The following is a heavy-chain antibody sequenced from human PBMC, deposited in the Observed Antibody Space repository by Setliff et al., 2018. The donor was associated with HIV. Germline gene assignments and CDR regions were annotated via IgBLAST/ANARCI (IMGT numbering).Heavy chain of an antibody. CDR2: IFYTGSA. D-gene: IGHD3-3*01. Sequence: PSETLSLTCTVSGGSISSSSYYWGWIRQPPGKGLEWIGSIFYTGSAYYNPSLKSRVTISVDTSKNQFSLKMNSVTAADSAVFYCARGGAFWSGYYGFDYWGQGTLVTVSS. CDR1: GGSISSSSYY. V-gene: IGHV4-39*01. J-gene: IGHJ4*02. CDR3: ARGGAFWSGYYGFDY.